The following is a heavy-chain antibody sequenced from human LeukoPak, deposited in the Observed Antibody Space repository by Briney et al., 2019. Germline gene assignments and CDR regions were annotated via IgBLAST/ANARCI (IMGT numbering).Heavy chain of an antibody. V-gene: IGHV4-39*01. J-gene: IGHJ2*01. CDR2: IYYSGST. CDR3: ARLRYDYGDYVLRRWYFDL. Sequence: SETLSLTCTVSGGSISSSSYYWGWLRQPPGKGLEWIGSIYYSGSTYYSPSLKSRVTISVDTSKNQFSLKLSSVTAADTAVYYCARLRYDYGDYVLRRWYFDLWGRGTLVTVSS. CDR1: GGSISSSSYY. D-gene: IGHD4-17*01.